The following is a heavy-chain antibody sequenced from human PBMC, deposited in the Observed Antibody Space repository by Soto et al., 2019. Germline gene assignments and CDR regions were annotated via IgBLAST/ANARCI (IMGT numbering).Heavy chain of an antibody. J-gene: IGHJ6*02. V-gene: IGHV3-33*01. CDR2: IWLDGSKG. CDR1: GFTYSTYG. Sequence: GSLRLSCAASGFTYSTYGIHWVRQAPGKGLEWVAVIWLDGSKGYFADSVKGRVTVSRDNSKNTLYLQMNSLRAEDTAVYYCATDSNYGMDVWGQGTTVTVSS. D-gene: IGHD3-3*02. CDR3: ATDSNYGMDV.